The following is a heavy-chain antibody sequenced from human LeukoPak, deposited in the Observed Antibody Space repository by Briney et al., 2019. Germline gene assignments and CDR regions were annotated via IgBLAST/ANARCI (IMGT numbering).Heavy chain of an antibody. V-gene: IGHV1-2*02. J-gene: IGHJ5*02. CDR3: ARGKRINIVWDGWFDP. CDR2: INPKSGGT. D-gene: IGHD3-10*01. Sequence: GASVKVSCKASGYTFTGYYMHWVRQAPGQGLEWMGWINPKSGGTNYAQNFQGRVTMTRDTSMSTTYMELSSLRYDDTAVYYCARGKRINIVWDGWFDPWGQGTLVTVSS. CDR1: GYTFTGYY.